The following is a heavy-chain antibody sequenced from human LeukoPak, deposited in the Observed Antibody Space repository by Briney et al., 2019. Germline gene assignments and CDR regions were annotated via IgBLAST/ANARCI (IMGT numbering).Heavy chain of an antibody. CDR1: GGSISSSSYY. CDR2: IYYSGST. CDR3: ARAIISDVLDY. Sequence: SETLSLTCTVSGGSISSSSYYWGWLRQPPGKGLEWIGSIYYSGSTYYNPSLKSRVTISVDTSKNQFSLKLSSVTAADTAVYYCARAIISDVLDYWGQGTLVTVSS. V-gene: IGHV4-39*07. J-gene: IGHJ4*02.